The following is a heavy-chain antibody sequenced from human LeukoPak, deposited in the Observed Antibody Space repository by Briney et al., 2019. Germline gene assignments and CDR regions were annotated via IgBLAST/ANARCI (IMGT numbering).Heavy chain of an antibody. CDR3: ARVGGAAAGLYDAFDI. CDR2: ISSSGSTI. V-gene: IGHV3-48*03. D-gene: IGHD6-13*01. Sequence: GGSLRLSCTASGFTFGGHALSWVRQAPGKGLEWVSYISSSGSTIYYADSVRGRFSISRDNAKNSLYLQMNSLRAEDTAVYYCARVGGAAAGLYDAFDIWGQGTMVTVSS. CDR1: GFTFGGHA. J-gene: IGHJ3*02.